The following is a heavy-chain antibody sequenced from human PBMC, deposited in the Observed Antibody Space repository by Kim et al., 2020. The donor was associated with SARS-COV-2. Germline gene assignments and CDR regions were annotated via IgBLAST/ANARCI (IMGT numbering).Heavy chain of an antibody. J-gene: IGHJ6*02. Sequence: SETLSLTCAVYGGSFSGYYWSWIRQPPGKGLEWIGEINHSGSTNYNPSLKSRVTISVDTSKNQFSLKLSSVTAADTAVYYCARKLGIAAAEGDVWGQGTTVTVSS. CDR2: INHSGST. V-gene: IGHV4-34*01. CDR1: GGSFSGYY. CDR3: ARKLGIAAAEGDV. D-gene: IGHD6-13*01.